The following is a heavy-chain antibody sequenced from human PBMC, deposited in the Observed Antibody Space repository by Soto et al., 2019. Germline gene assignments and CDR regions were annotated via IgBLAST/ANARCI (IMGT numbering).Heavy chain of an antibody. J-gene: IGHJ6*02. CDR2: IYYSGST. CDR3: ARGIRFGGMDV. Sequence: PSETLSLTCTVSGGSISSYYWSWIRQPPGKGLEWIGYIYYSGSTNYNPSLKSRVTISVDTSKNQFSLKLSSVTAADTAVYYCARGIRFGGMDVWGQGTTVTVSS. CDR1: GGSISSYY. V-gene: IGHV4-59*01. D-gene: IGHD3-16*01.